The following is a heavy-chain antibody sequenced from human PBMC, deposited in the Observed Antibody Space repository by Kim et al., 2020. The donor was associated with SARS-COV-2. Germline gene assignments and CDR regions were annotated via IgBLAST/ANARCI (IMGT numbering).Heavy chain of an antibody. D-gene: IGHD3-3*01. CDR3: TTGVTIFGVVISPKRY. CDR2: IKIKTDGGTT. Sequence: GGSLRLSCAASGFTFSNAWMSWVRQAPGKGLEWVGRIKIKTDGGTTDYAAPVKGRFTISRDDSKNTLYLQMNSLKTEDTAVYYCTTGVTIFGVVISPKRYWGQGTLVTVSS. CDR1: GFTFSNAW. V-gene: IGHV3-15*01. J-gene: IGHJ4*02.